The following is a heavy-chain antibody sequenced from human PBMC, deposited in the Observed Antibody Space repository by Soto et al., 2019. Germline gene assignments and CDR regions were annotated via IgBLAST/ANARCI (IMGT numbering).Heavy chain of an antibody. Sequence: ASVKVSCKASGGTFSSYAISWVRQAPGQGLEWMGGIIPIFGTADYAQKFQGRVTMTTDTSTSTAYMELRSLRSDDTAVYYCARARGQWLVTTEYDCWGQGTLVTVSS. J-gene: IGHJ4*02. D-gene: IGHD6-19*01. CDR3: ARARGQWLVTTEYDC. CDR2: IIPIFGTA. CDR1: GGTFSSYA. V-gene: IGHV1-69*05.